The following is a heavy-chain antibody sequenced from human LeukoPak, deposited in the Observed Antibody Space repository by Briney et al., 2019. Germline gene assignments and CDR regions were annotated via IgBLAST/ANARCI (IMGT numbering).Heavy chain of an antibody. CDR1: GFTFSSYA. CDR2: ISSGGGTI. J-gene: IGHJ3*02. Sequence: PGGSLRLSCAASGFTFSSYAMHWVRQAPGKGLEWVSYISSGGGTIYYADSVKGRFTISRDNAKNSLYLQMNSLRAEDTAVYYCARAGYGDYTALNDAFDIWGQGTMVTVSS. D-gene: IGHD4-17*01. CDR3: ARAGYGDYTALNDAFDI. V-gene: IGHV3-48*04.